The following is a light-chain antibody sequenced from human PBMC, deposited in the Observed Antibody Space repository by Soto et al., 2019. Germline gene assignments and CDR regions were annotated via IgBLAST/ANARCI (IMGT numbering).Light chain of an antibody. CDR3: QHRANWSWT. J-gene: IGKJ1*01. CDR2: DTS. Sequence: EIVLTQSPVTLSSSPGERATLSCRASQSVGSYLAWYQQKPGQPPRLLIYDTSNRATGIPARFSGSGSGTDFTLTISSLDPEDFAVYYCQHRANWSWTFGQGTKVEVK. CDR1: QSVGSY. V-gene: IGKV3-11*01.